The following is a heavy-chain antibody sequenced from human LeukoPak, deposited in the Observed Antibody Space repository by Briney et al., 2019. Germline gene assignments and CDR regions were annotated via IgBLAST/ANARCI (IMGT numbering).Heavy chain of an antibody. CDR2: ISGSGGST. Sequence: GGSLRLSCAASGLTFSSYAMSWVRQAPGKGLEWVSAISGSGGSTYYADSVKGRFTISRDNSKNTLYLQMNSLRAEDTAVYYCAKVGGGFGELSDYWGQGTLVTVSS. D-gene: IGHD3-10*01. V-gene: IGHV3-23*01. J-gene: IGHJ4*02. CDR1: GLTFSSYA. CDR3: AKVGGGFGELSDY.